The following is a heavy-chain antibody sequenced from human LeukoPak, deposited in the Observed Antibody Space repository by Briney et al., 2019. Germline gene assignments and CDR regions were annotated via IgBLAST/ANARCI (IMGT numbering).Heavy chain of an antibody. CDR1: GSTFSDHG. V-gene: IGHV3-33*01. CDR2: VWADGWTT. D-gene: IGHD2-15*01. CDR3: AGYNSLLVAP. J-gene: IGHJ5*02. Sequence: GGSLRLSCAASGSTFSDHGMHWVRQTPGWGLEWLVVVWADGWTTYYADSVKGRFTISRDNSRATVYLQLNSLRAEDTAVYYCAGYNSLLVAPWGQGTLVTVSS.